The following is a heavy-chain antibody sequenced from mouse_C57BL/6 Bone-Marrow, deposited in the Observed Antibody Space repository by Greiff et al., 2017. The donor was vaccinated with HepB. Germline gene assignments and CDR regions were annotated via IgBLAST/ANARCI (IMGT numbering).Heavy chain of an antibody. Sequence: QVQLQQPGAELVKPGASVKLSCKASGYTFTSYWMHWVKQRPGQGLEWIGMIHPNSGSTNYNEKFKSKATLTVDKSSSTAYMQLSSLTSEDSAVYYCARFPSSITTVDYWGQGTTLTGSS. CDR3: ARFPSSITTVDY. D-gene: IGHD1-1*01. J-gene: IGHJ2*01. V-gene: IGHV1-64*01. CDR2: IHPNSGST. CDR1: GYTFTSYW.